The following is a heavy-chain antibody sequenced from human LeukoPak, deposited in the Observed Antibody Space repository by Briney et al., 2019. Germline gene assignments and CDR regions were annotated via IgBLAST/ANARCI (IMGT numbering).Heavy chain of an antibody. CDR1: GYTFTGYY. J-gene: IGHJ6*02. V-gene: IGHV1-2*02. CDR2: INPNSGGT. Sequence: ASVKVSCKASGYTFTGYYMHWVRQAPGQGLKWMGWINPNSGGTNYAQKFQGRVTMTRDTSISTAYMELSRLRSDDTAVYYCARGWEHYYYGMDVWGQGTTVTVSS. D-gene: IGHD1-26*01. CDR3: ARGWEHYYYGMDV.